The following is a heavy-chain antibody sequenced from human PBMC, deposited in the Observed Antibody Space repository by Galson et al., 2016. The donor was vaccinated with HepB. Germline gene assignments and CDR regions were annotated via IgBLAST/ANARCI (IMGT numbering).Heavy chain of an antibody. J-gene: IGHJ5*02. CDR1: GDSVSSNSAA. CDR2: TYYRSKWYN. D-gene: IGHD2-2*01. Sequence: CAISGDSVSSNSAAWNWIRQSPSRGLEWLGRTYYRSKWYNDYAISVKSRITVNPDTSKNQFSLQLKSVTPDDTAVYYCARTVVQLLASWFDPWGQGILVTVSS. CDR3: ARTVVQLLASWFDP. V-gene: IGHV6-1*01.